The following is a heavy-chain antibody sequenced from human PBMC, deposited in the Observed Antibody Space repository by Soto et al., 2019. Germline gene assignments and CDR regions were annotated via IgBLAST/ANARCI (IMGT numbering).Heavy chain of an antibody. J-gene: IGHJ6*02. D-gene: IGHD6-19*01. CDR1: GFTFSSYA. Sequence: GGSLRLSCVASGFTFSSYAMSWVRQAPGKGLEWVSAISGSGGSTYYADSVKGRFTISRDNSKNTLYLQMNSLRAEDTAVYYCAKDPGTGYSSGWYVRGYYGMDVWGQGTTVTVSS. V-gene: IGHV3-23*01. CDR2: ISGSGGST. CDR3: AKDPGTGYSSGWYVRGYYGMDV.